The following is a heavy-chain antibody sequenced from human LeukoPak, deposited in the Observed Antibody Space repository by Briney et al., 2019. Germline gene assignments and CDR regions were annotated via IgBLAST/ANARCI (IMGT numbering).Heavy chain of an antibody. Sequence: SETLSLTCTVSGGSISSYDWSWIRQPPGKGLEGIGYIYYSGSTNYNPSLKSRVTISVDTSKNQFSLNLSSVTAADTAVYYCARLGYSYGVYYFDYWGQGTLVTVSS. D-gene: IGHD5-18*01. V-gene: IGHV4-59*13. CDR3: ARLGYSYGVYYFDY. CDR2: IYYSGST. CDR1: GGSISSYD. J-gene: IGHJ4*02.